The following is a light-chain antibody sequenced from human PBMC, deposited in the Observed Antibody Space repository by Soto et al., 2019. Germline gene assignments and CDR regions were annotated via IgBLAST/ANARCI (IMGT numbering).Light chain of an antibody. CDR1: QGISNY. J-gene: IGKJ3*01. CDR3: QKYDWPPFT. V-gene: IGKV1-27*01. Sequence: DIQMTQSPSSLSASVGDRVTISCRASQGISNYLAWYQQKPGEAPRLLIYAASTLQSGVSFRFTGSGSGTDFTLTISSLQPEDVATDFCQKYDWPPFTFGPGTKVDIK. CDR2: AAS.